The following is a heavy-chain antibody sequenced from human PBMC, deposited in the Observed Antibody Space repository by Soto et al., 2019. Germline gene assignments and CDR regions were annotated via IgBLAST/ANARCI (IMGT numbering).Heavy chain of an antibody. CDR3: ARRPTYYYGSGSYSPNYYGMDV. D-gene: IGHD3-10*01. CDR1: GFTFSSYW. J-gene: IGHJ6*02. Sequence: LRLSCAASGFTFSSYWMSWVRQAACKVREGVANIKQDGSEKYYVDSVKGRFTISRDNAKNSLYLQMNSLRAEDTAVYYCARRPTYYYGSGSYSPNYYGMDVWGQGTTVTVSS. V-gene: IGHV3-7*01. CDR2: IKQDGSEK.